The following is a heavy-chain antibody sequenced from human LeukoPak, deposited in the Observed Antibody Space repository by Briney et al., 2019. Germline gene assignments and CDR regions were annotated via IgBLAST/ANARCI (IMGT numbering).Heavy chain of an antibody. V-gene: IGHV4-59*11. Sequence: SETLSLTCTVSDGSISSHYWSWIRQPPGKGLEWIGCIYYSGSTNYNPSLKSRVTISVDTSKNQFSLKLSSVTAADTAVYYCARVSLGSDGAYYYYYYMDVWGKGTMVTVSS. D-gene: IGHD2-15*01. CDR1: DGSISSHY. CDR2: IYYSGST. CDR3: ARVSLGSDGAYYYYYYMDV. J-gene: IGHJ6*03.